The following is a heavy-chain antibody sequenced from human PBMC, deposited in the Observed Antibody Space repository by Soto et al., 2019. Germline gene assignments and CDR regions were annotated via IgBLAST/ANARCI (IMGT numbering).Heavy chain of an antibody. CDR2: IYYSGST. CDR3: ARDLGAAEDI. Sequence: SETLSLTCTVSGGSISSYYWSWIRQPPGKGLEWIGYIYYSGSTNYNPSLKSRVTISVDTSKNQFSLKLSSVTAADTAVYYCARDLGAAEDIWGQGTMVTVSS. V-gene: IGHV4-59*01. D-gene: IGHD3-16*01. J-gene: IGHJ3*02. CDR1: GGSISSYY.